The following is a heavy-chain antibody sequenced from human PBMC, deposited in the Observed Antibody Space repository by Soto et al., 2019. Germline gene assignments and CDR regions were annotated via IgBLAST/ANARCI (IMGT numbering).Heavy chain of an antibody. J-gene: IGHJ4*02. D-gene: IGHD2-21*02. CDR3: AADPYCGGDCYFDY. Sequence: SVKVSCKASGFTFFTSAIQWVRQARGQRLEWMGWIVVGSGNTNYAQKFQERVTITRDMSTNTAYMELTSLRSEDTAVYYCAADPYCGGDCYFDYWGQGTMVTV. V-gene: IGHV1-58*02. CDR2: IVVGSGNT. CDR1: GFTFFTSA.